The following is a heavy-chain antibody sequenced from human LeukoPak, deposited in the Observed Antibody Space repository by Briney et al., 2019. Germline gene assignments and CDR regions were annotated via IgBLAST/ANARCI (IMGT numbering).Heavy chain of an antibody. CDR3: ARDQYDTWSRRGNFDS. CDR2: VSYSGST. D-gene: IGHD3-3*01. CDR1: GGSISGYY. Sequence: PSETLSLTCTVSGGSISGYYWSWIRQPPGKGLEWIAYVSYSGSTDYNPSLKGRVAVSVDTSKNQFSLNLNSVTAADTAVYYCARDQYDTWSRRGNFDSWGQGTLVIVSS. V-gene: IGHV4-59*01. J-gene: IGHJ4*02.